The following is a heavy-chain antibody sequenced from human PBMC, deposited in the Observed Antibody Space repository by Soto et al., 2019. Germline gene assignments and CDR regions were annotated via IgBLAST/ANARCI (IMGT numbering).Heavy chain of an antibody. J-gene: IGHJ5*01. CDR1: GDSISSVDYF. CDR3: ARGRYCLTGRCFPNWIDS. CDR2: IYKSATT. D-gene: IGHD2-15*01. Sequence: SETLSLTCSVSGDSISSVDYFWAWIRQPPGQALEYIGYIYKSATTYYNPSFESRVAISLDTSKSQFSLNVTSVTAADTAVYFCARGRYCLTGRCFPNWIDSWGQGTLVTVSS. V-gene: IGHV4-30-4*01.